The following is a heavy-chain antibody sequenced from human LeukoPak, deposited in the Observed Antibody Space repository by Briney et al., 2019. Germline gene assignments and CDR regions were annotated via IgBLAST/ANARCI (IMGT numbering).Heavy chain of an antibody. CDR3: ARDRGEGTDY. CDR1: GFSVSSNY. CDR2: IFAGGNT. D-gene: IGHD3-16*01. V-gene: IGHV3-53*01. J-gene: IGHJ4*02. Sequence: GGSLRLSCAASGFSVSSNYMTWVRQAPGKGLDWVSVIFAGGNTYYGDSVKGRFTISRDDSKNTLYLQMNSLRVEDTAICYCARDRGEGTDYWGQGTLVTVSS.